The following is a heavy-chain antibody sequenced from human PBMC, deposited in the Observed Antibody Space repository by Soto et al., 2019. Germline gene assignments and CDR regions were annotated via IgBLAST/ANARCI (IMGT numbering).Heavy chain of an antibody. CDR2: ISAYNGNT. V-gene: IGHV1-18*01. D-gene: IGHD3-22*01. CDR3: AGRVPPLNTYYYDSSGYYYDDAFDI. J-gene: IGHJ3*02. CDR1: GYTFTSYG. Sequence: QVQLVQSGAEVKKPGSSVKVSCKASGYTFTSYGISWVRQAPGQGLEWMGWISAYNGNTNYAQKLQGRVTMTTDTSTSTAYMELRSLRSDDTAVYYFAGRVPPLNTYYYDSSGYYYDDAFDIWGQGTMVTVSS.